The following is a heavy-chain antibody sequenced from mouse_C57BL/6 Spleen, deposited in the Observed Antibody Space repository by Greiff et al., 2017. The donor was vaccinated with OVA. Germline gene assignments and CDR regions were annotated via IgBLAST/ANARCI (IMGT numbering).Heavy chain of an antibody. Sequence: VQLQQPDAELVKPGASVKISCKVSGYTFTDHTIHWMKQRPEQGLEWIGYIYPRDGSTKYNEKFKGKATLTADKSSSTAYMQLNSLTSEDSAVYFCAREVYYGSSDVYFDDWGQGTTLTVSS. J-gene: IGHJ2*01. D-gene: IGHD1-1*01. CDR2: IYPRDGST. CDR1: GYTFTDHT. CDR3: AREVYYGSSDVYFDD. V-gene: IGHV1-78*01.